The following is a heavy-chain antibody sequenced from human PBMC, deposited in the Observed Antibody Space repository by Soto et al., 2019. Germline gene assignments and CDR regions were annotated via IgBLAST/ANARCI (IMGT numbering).Heavy chain of an antibody. CDR2: IKPGTSDI. Sequence: HGESLKISCKGVGYKFGSAWIGWMRQMPGKGLEWMGIIKPGTSDIRYSPSCRGHVTISADEAVSTAYLQWSSLKASDTAMYYCARQLSHICDSWGQGTLVTVSS. CDR1: GYKFGSAW. D-gene: IGHD3-3*02. V-gene: IGHV5-51*01. J-gene: IGHJ4*02. CDR3: ARQLSHICDS.